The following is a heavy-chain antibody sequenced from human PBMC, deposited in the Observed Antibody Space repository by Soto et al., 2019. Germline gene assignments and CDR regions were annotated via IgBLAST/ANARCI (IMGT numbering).Heavy chain of an antibody. V-gene: IGHV3-21*06. CDR1: GFTFTGYT. D-gene: IGHD6-13*01. Sequence: GGSLRLSCAASGFTFTGYTMNWVRQAPGKGLEWVSSISSSSDYIYYADSMKGRVTISRDNAKNSLFLDMNSLTGEDTAVYYCARARVYATGPLDFWGHGTLVTVSS. CDR3: ARARVYATGPLDF. J-gene: IGHJ5*01. CDR2: ISSSSDYI.